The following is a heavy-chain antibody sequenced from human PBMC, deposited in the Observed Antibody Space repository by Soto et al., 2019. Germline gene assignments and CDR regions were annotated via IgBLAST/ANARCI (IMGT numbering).Heavy chain of an antibody. Sequence: QVQLVQSGAEVKKPGASVKVSCKASGYTFTSYAMPWVRQAPGQRLEWMGWINAGNGNTKYSQKFQGRVTITRDTTASTAYMELSSLRSEDTAVYYCARGILTTVTDYYYYMDVWGKGTTVTVSS. D-gene: IGHD4-17*01. V-gene: IGHV1-3*01. CDR1: GYTFTSYA. CDR3: ARGILTTVTDYYYYMDV. CDR2: INAGNGNT. J-gene: IGHJ6*03.